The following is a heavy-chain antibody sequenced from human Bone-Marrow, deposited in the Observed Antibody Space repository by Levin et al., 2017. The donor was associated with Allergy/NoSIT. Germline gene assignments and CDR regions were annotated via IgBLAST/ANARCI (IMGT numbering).Heavy chain of an antibody. V-gene: IGHV3-7*01. CDR2: IKEDGSQT. J-gene: IGHJ4*02. D-gene: IGHD7-27*01. Sequence: GGSLRLSCASSFFPFLFLFLLFFLPSPLKGLEWVANIKEDGSQTFYADSVKGRFTISRDNAQNSLYLQMNSLRAEDTAVYYCGRENWVIDYWGQGTLVTVSS. CDR3: GRENWVIDY. CDR1: FFPFLFLF.